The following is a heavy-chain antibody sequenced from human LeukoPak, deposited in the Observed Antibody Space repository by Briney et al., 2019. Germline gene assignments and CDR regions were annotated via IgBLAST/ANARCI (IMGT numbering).Heavy chain of an antibody. CDR2: IYYSGST. J-gene: IGHJ4*02. Sequence: SETLSLTCTVSGGSVSSNIYYWNWIRQPPGKGLEWIGYIYYSGSTNYNPSLKSRVTISVDTSKNQFSLKLTSLTAADTAVYYCAREDSSGYLGYWGQGTLVTVSP. CDR1: GGSVSSNIYY. D-gene: IGHD3-22*01. V-gene: IGHV4-61*01. CDR3: AREDSSGYLGY.